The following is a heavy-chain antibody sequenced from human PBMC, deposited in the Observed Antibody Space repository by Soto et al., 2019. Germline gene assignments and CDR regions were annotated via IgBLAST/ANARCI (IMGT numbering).Heavy chain of an antibody. CDR1: RYSINNNNW. CDR2: LHHGGST. J-gene: IGHJ4*02. D-gene: IGHD5-12*01. V-gene: IGHV4-4*02. Sequence: SETLSLTCDVSRYSINNNNWWSWVRQPPGGGLEWVGELHHGGSTNYNPSLESRATFSVDISKNQFFLKLSSVTAADTAVYYCTKNSAYALDYWGQGTLVTVSS. CDR3: TKNSAYALDY.